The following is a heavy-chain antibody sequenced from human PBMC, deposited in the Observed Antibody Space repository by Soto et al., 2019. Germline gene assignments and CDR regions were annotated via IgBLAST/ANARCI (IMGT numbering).Heavy chain of an antibody. D-gene: IGHD6-19*01. CDR1: GFTFSSYG. Sequence: QVQLVESGGGVVQPGRSLRLSCAASGFTFSSYGMHWVRQAPGKGLEWVAVIWYHGSNKYYADSVKVRFTISRINSKKTLYLQMTSPRAEDTAVYYCASVREPGQWLTTNYFDYWRQGTLVSVSS. V-gene: IGHV3-33*01. J-gene: IGHJ4*02. CDR2: IWYHGSNK. CDR3: ASVREPGQWLTTNYFDY.